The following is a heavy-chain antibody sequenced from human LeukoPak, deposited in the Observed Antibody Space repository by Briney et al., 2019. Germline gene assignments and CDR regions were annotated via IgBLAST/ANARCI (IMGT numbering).Heavy chain of an antibody. CDR2: IGGDGHST. CDR1: GFIFSNYA. J-gene: IGHJ4*02. CDR3: AKRAGGPPDY. D-gene: IGHD1-26*01. V-gene: IGHV3-23*01. Sequence: GGSLRLSCAASGFIFSNYAMTWVRQAPGKGLEWVSAIGGDGHSTDYADSVKGRFTISRDNSKNTLYLQMNSLRAEDTALYYCAKRAGGPPDYWGLGTLVTVSS.